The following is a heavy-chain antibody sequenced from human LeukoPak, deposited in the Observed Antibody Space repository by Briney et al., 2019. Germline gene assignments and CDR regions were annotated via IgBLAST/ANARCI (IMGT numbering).Heavy chain of an antibody. V-gene: IGHV1-8*01. D-gene: IGHD2-15*01. Sequence: GASVKVSCKASGYTFTSYDINWVRQATGQGLEWMGWMNPNSGNTGYAQKFQGRDTMTRNSSISTAYMELSSLRSEDTAVYYCARSGGYCGRISCPYYFDYWGQGSLVAVSS. CDR1: GYTFTSYD. CDR3: ARSGGYCGRISCPYYFDY. CDR2: MNPNSGNT. J-gene: IGHJ4*02.